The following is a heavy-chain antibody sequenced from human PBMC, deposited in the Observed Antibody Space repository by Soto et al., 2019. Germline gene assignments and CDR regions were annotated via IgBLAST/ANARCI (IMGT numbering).Heavy chain of an antibody. J-gene: IGHJ3*02. V-gene: IGHV1-3*05. CDR2: INAGNGNT. CDR3: ARDQQQLVYYAVDI. D-gene: IGHD6-13*01. CDR1: GYTFTSYV. Sequence: QVQLVQPGAEEKKPGASVKVSCKASGYTFTSYVLHWVRQAPGQSLEWMGWINAGNGNTEYSQKFQGRVTITRDTXXNTAYMELSSLRSEATAVYYCARDQQQLVYYAVDIGGQGTMVTVSS.